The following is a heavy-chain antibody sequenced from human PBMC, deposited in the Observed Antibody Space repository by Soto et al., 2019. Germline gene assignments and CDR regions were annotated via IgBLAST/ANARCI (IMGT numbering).Heavy chain of an antibody. CDR1: GGSISSYY. CDR3: ARSYSSGYYDAEYFQH. J-gene: IGHJ1*01. D-gene: IGHD3-22*01. CDR2: IYYSGST. Sequence: QVQLQESGPGLVKPSETLSLTCTVSGGSISSYYWSWIRQPPGKGLEWIGFIYYSGSTNYNPSLKSRVTRSVDTSKNQFSLKLSSVTAADTAVYYCARSYSSGYYDAEYFQHWGQGTLVIVSS. V-gene: IGHV4-59*01.